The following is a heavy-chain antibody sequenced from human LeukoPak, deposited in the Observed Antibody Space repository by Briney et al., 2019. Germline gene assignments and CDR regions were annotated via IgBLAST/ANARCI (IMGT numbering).Heavy chain of an antibody. Sequence: SETLSLTCTVSGGSISSYYWSWIRQPPGKGLEWIGYIYTSGSTKYSPSLKSRVTISVDTSKNQFSLKLSSVTAADTAVYYCARHRRFVVPDVWGKGTTVTVSS. CDR1: GGSISSYY. CDR2: IYTSGST. CDR3: ARHRRFVVPDV. V-gene: IGHV4-4*09. J-gene: IGHJ6*04. D-gene: IGHD3-3*01.